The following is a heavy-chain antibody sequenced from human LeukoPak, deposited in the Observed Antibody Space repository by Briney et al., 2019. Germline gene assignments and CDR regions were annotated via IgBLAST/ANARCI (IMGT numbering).Heavy chain of an antibody. CDR1: GFTFSSYG. Sequence: PGGSLRLSCAASGFTFSSYGMHWVRQAPGKGLEWVAVIWYDGNNKYYADFVKGRFTISRDNSNNTLYLQMNSLRAEDTAVYNCARDRGSREDGMDVWGQGTTVTVSS. D-gene: IGHD1-26*01. J-gene: IGHJ6*02. CDR3: ARDRGSREDGMDV. CDR2: IWYDGNNK. V-gene: IGHV3-33*01.